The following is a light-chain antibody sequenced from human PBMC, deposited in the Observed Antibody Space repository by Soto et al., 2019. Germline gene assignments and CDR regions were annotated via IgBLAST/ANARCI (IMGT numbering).Light chain of an antibody. J-gene: IGLJ3*02. CDR3: CSYAGSYTWV. CDR1: SSDVGDYNY. V-gene: IGLV2-11*01. CDR2: DVS. Sequence: QYALTQPRSVSGSPGQSVTISCTGTSSDVGDYNYVSWYQQRPGKAPKLMIYDVSKRPSGVPDRFSGSKSGNTASLTISGLQADDEADYYCCSYAGSYTWVFGGGTKLTVL.